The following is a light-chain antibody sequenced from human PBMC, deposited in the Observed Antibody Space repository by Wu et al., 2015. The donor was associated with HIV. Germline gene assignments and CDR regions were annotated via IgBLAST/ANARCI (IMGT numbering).Light chain of an antibody. Sequence: MVMTQSPATLSVSPGETATLSCRASKSVDSDLVWYQQKPGQAPKIIIYDASTRATGIPARLSGSGSGTEFTLTISSVQSEDFAVYICQQYNEWPAFGQGTKVEVK. V-gene: IGKV3-15*01. J-gene: IGKJ1*01. CDR3: QQYNEWPA. CDR2: DAS. CDR1: KSVDSD.